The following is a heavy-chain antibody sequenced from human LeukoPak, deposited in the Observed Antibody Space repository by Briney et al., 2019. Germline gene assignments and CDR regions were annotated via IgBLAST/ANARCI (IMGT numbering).Heavy chain of an antibody. Sequence: GRSLRLSCAASGFTFSSYAMHWVRQAPGKGLEWVAVISYDGSNKYYADSVKGRFTISRDNSKNTLYLQMNSLRSEDTAVYYCAREPSFQQQENDYWGQGTLVTVSS. J-gene: IGHJ4*02. D-gene: IGHD6-13*01. CDR3: AREPSFQQQENDY. CDR2: ISYDGSNK. V-gene: IGHV3-30-3*01. CDR1: GFTFSSYA.